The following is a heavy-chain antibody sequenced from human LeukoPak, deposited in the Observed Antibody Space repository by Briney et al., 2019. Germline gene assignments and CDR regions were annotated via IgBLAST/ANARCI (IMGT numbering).Heavy chain of an antibody. CDR1: GFTFSSYA. D-gene: IGHD5-18*01. J-gene: IGHJ3*02. V-gene: IGHV3-23*01. CDR3: ARPRGYSYGYYDFDI. CDR2: ISGSGGST. Sequence: GGSLRLSCGASGFTFSSYAMSWVRQAPGKGLEWVSAISGSGGSTYYADSVKGRFTISRDNSKNTLYLQMNSLRAEDTAVYYCARPRGYSYGYYDFDIWGQGTMVTVSS.